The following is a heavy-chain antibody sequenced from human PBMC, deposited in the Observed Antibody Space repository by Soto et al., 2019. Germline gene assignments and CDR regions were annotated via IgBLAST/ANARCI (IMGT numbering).Heavy chain of an antibody. J-gene: IGHJ6*03. CDR2: ISGSGGST. Sequence: GGSLRLSCAASGFTFSSYAMSWVRQAPGKGLEWVSAISGSGGSTYYADSVKGRFTISRDNSKNTLYLQMNSLRAEDTAVYYCAKDSNWNALDYYYMDVWGKGTTVTVSS. D-gene: IGHD1-1*01. CDR1: GFTFSSYA. V-gene: IGHV3-23*01. CDR3: AKDSNWNALDYYYMDV.